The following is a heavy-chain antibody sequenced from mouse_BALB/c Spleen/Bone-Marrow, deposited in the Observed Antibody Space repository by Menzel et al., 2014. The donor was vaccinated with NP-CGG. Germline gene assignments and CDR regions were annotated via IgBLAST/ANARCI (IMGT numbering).Heavy chain of an antibody. CDR1: GFSLTSYG. J-gene: IGHJ3*01. Sequence: VMLVESGPGLVQPSQSLSITCTVSGFSLTSYGLHWVRQSPGKGLDWLGVIWSGGSTDYNAAFISRLSIIKDNSKSQVFFKMNSLQANDTAIYYCARNGDAWFAYWGQGTLVTVSA. D-gene: IGHD3-3*01. CDR3: ARNGDAWFAY. CDR2: IWSGGST. V-gene: IGHV2-2*02.